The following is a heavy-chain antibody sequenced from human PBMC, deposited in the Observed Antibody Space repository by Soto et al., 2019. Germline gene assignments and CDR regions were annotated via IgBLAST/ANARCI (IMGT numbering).Heavy chain of an antibody. Sequence: GSLILSCTASGFTFGDYAMSWFRQAPGKGLEWVGFIRSKAYGGTTEYAASVKGRFTISRDDSKSIAYLQMNSLKTEDTAVYYCTRVRSGSFPYYYYYMDVWGKGTTVTVSS. D-gene: IGHD1-26*01. V-gene: IGHV3-49*03. CDR1: GFTFGDYA. CDR3: TRVRSGSFPYYYYYMDV. J-gene: IGHJ6*03. CDR2: IRSKAYGGTT.